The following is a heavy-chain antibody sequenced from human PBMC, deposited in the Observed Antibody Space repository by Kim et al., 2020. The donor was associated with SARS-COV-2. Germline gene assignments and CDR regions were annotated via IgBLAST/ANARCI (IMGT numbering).Heavy chain of an antibody. CDR2: IWYDGSNK. V-gene: IGHV3-33*01. CDR3: ARDPHRSIAAVSLVWKYYYYGMDV. CDR1: GFTFSSYG. D-gene: IGHD6-6*01. J-gene: IGHJ6*02. Sequence: GGSLRLSCAASGFTFSSYGMHWVRQAPGKGLEWVAVIWYDGSNKYYADSVKGRFTISRDNSKNTLYLQMNSLRAEDTAVYYCARDPHRSIAAVSLVWKYYYYGMDVWGQGTTVTVSS.